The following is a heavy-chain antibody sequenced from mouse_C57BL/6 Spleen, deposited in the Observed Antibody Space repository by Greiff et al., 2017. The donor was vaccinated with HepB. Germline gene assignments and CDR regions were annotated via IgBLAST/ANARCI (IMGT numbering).Heavy chain of an antibody. Sequence: VQLQQPGAELVKPGASVKMSCKASGYTFTSYWITWVKQRPGQGLEWIGDIYHGSGSTNYNEKFKSKATLTVDTSSSTAYMQLSSLTSEESAVYYCARLDGYYAMDYWGQGTSVTVSS. J-gene: IGHJ4*01. D-gene: IGHD2-3*01. CDR1: GYTFTSYW. V-gene: IGHV1-55*01. CDR2: IYHGSGST. CDR3: ARLDGYYAMDY.